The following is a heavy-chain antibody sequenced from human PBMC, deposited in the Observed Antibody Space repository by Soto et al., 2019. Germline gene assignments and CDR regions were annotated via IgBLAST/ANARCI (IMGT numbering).Heavy chain of an antibody. Sequence: GASVKVSCKASGYTFTSYGISWVRQAPGQGLEWMGWISAYNGNTNYAQKLQGRVTMTTDTSTSTAYMELRSLRSDDTAVYYCARDQYSDILTGSPTLAHYYGMDVWGQGTTVTVSS. D-gene: IGHD3-9*01. CDR1: GYTFTSYG. J-gene: IGHJ6*02. CDR3: ARDQYSDILTGSPTLAHYYGMDV. CDR2: ISAYNGNT. V-gene: IGHV1-18*01.